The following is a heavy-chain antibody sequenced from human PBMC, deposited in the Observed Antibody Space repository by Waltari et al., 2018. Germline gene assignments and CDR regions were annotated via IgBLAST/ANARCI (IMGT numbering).Heavy chain of an antibody. D-gene: IGHD1-7*01. Sequence: QVQLVQSGAEVKKPGSSVKVSCKASGGTFSSYAISWVRQAPGHGLEWMGGNIPILGIANYAQKTQGRVTITADESTNTAYMEVSDLSAEDTAVDYCSRDRNWNCYLDYWGQGTLVTVSS. CDR1: GGTFSSYA. CDR2: NIPILGIA. J-gene: IGHJ4*02. V-gene: IGHV1-69*04. CDR3: SRDRNWNCYLDY.